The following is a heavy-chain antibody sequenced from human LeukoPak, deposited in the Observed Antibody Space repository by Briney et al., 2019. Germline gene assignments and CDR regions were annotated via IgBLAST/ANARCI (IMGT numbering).Heavy chain of an antibody. CDR3: ARDTYDYYFDP. D-gene: IGHD5-12*01. J-gene: IGHJ5*02. CDR2: IYTSGST. Sequence: PSETLSLTCTVSGGSISSYYWSWIRQPAGKGLEWIGRIYTSGSTNYNPSLKSRVAISIDTSKNQFSLKLSSVTAADTAVYYCARDTYDYYFDPWGQGTLVTVSS. CDR1: GGSISSYY. V-gene: IGHV4-4*07.